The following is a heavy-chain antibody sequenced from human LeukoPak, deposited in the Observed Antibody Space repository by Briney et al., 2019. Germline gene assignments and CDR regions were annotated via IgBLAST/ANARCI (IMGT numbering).Heavy chain of an antibody. Sequence: SETLSLTCTVSGGSISNYYWRWIRKPARTGLEWIGRIYSSGSTNYNPSLKSRVIMSVDTSKNQFSLKLISVTAADTAMYYCARRHGAAAGDAFDIWGQGTMVTVSS. J-gene: IGHJ3*02. V-gene: IGHV4-4*07. D-gene: IGHD6-13*01. CDR1: GGSISNYY. CDR3: ARRHGAAAGDAFDI. CDR2: IYSSGST.